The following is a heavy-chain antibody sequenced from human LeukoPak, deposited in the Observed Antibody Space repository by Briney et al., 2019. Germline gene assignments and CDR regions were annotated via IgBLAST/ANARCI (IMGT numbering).Heavy chain of an antibody. CDR1: GFTFSSYS. V-gene: IGHV3-48*04. Sequence: GGSLRLSCAASGFTFSSYSMNWVRQAPGKGLEWVSYISSSSSTIYYADSVKGRFTISRDNAKNSLYLQMNSLRAEDTAVYYCARDDGYSSSWYFDYWGQGTLVTVSS. D-gene: IGHD6-13*01. CDR2: ISSSSSTI. CDR3: ARDDGYSSSWYFDY. J-gene: IGHJ4*02.